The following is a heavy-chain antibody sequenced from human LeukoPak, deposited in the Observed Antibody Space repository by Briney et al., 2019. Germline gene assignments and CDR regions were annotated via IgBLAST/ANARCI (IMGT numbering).Heavy chain of an antibody. Sequence: SETLSLTCTVSGGSISGYYWSWIRQPPGKGLEWIGYMYYSRTTNNNPSLRSRVTISIDASKNQFSLKLSSVTAADTAVYYCARDTGEWIISPQFDPWGPGTLVTVSS. V-gene: IGHV4-59*01. CDR2: MYYSRTT. CDR3: ARDTGEWIISPQFDP. CDR1: GGSISGYY. D-gene: IGHD3-3*01. J-gene: IGHJ5*02.